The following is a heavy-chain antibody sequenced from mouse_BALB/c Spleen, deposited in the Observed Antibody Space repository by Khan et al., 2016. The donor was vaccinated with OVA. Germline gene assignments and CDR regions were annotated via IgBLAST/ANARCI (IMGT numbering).Heavy chain of an antibody. CDR3: ASHLTGSFAY. V-gene: IGHV5-6*01. Sequence: EVELVESGGDLVKPGGSLRLSCAASGFTFSAYGMAWVRQAPDKRLAWVATINSGGGYTYYPDTVQGRFTITRNKAENNLSLQMSSLKAEDTAIYYWASHLTGSFAYWGQVTLVTVSA. CDR1: GFTFSAYG. D-gene: IGHD4-1*01. CDR2: INSGGGYT. J-gene: IGHJ3*01.